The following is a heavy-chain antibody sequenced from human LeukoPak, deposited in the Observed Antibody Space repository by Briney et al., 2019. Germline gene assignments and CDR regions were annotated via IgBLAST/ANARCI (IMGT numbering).Heavy chain of an antibody. CDR1: GFAFSAYW. D-gene: IGHD3-16*01. V-gene: IGHV3-74*01. J-gene: IGHJ4*02. CDR2: INEDATTI. Sequence: PGGSLRLSCAASGFAFSAYWMHWVRQAPGKGLEWVARINEDATTITYADSVKGRFIISRDNSKKSLYLQVNNLSAEDTAVYYCVRDLVFMWTPGDDFDFWGQGTLVIVSS. CDR3: VRDLVFMWTPGDDFDF.